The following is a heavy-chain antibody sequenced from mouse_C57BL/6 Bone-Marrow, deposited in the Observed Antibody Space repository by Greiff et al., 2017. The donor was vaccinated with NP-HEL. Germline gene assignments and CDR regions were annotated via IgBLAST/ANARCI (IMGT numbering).Heavy chain of an antibody. Sequence: DVMLVESGGDLVKPGGSLKLSCAASGFTFSSYGMSWVRQTPDKRLEWVATISSGGSYTYYPDSVKGRFTISRDNAKNTLYLQMSSLKSEDTAMYYCARHERDYDDYWGQGTTLTVSS. J-gene: IGHJ2*01. CDR1: GFTFSSYG. V-gene: IGHV5-6*02. CDR2: ISSGGSYT. D-gene: IGHD2-4*01. CDR3: ARHERDYDDY.